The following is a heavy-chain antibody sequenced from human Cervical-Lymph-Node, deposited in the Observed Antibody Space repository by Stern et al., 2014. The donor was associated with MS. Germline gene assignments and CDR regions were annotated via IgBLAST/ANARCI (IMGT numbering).Heavy chain of an antibody. Sequence: QVQLVQSGGGVVQPGRSLRLSCAASGFTFSSHGMHWARQAPGTGLEWVAVIWNDETNKYYADSVKGRFTISRDNSKNTLYLHMSGLRGDDTAVYYCARDMYYDFWRGYYTFSYMDVWGQGTTVTVSS. CDR2: IWNDETNK. CDR3: ARDMYYDFWRGYYTFSYMDV. CDR1: GFTFSSHG. V-gene: IGHV3-33*01. D-gene: IGHD3-3*01. J-gene: IGHJ6*02.